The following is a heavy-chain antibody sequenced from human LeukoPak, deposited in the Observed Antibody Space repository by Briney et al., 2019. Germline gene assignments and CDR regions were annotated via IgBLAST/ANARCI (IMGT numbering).Heavy chain of an antibody. CDR3: TSRDGYNYDY. CDR2: IIPILGIA. Sequence: SVKVSCKASGGTFSSYAISWVRQAPGQGLEWMGRIIPILGIANYAQKFQGRVTITADKSTSTAYMELSSLRSEDTAVYCCTSRDGYNYDYWGQGTLVTVSS. V-gene: IGHV1-69*04. CDR1: GGTFSSYA. D-gene: IGHD5-24*01. J-gene: IGHJ4*02.